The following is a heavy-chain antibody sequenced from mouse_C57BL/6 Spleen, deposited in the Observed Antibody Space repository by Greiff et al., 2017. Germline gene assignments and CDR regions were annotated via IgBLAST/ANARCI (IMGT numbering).Heavy chain of an antibody. CDR1: GYSFTDYN. Sequence: VQLQQSGPELVKPGASVKISCRASGYSFTDYNLNWVKQSNGTSLAWIGVLNPNYGPPSENQKFKGKATLTVDHSSSTAYMQLNSLTSEDSAGYYCARAAMDYWGQGTSVTGFS. CDR3: ARAAMDY. V-gene: IGHV1-39*01. CDR2: LNPNYGPP. J-gene: IGHJ4*01.